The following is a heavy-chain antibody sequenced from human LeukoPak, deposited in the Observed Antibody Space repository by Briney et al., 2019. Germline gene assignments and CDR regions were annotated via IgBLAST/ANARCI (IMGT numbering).Heavy chain of an antibody. D-gene: IGHD6-6*01. Sequence: ASVKVSCKASGGTFSSYAISWVRQAPGQGLEWMGGIIPIFGTANYAQKFQGRVTITADESTSTAYMELSSLRSEDTAVYYCARDRGIAARKNAFDIWGQGTMVTVSS. CDR2: IIPIFGTA. V-gene: IGHV1-69*13. J-gene: IGHJ3*02. CDR1: GGTFSSYA. CDR3: ARDRGIAARKNAFDI.